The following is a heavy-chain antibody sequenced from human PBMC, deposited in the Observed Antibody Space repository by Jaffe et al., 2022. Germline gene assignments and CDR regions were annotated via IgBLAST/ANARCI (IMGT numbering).Heavy chain of an antibody. CDR1: GGTFSSYA. Sequence: QVQLVQSGAEVKKPGSSVKVSCKASGGTFSSYAISWVRQAPGQGLEWMGGIIPIFGTANYAQKFQGRVTITADESTSTAYMELSSLRSEDTAVYYCAREFHSTMVQGVIGFDYWGQGTLVTVSS. D-gene: IGHD3-10*01. J-gene: IGHJ4*02. CDR3: AREFHSTMVQGVIGFDY. V-gene: IGHV1-69*01. CDR2: IIPIFGTA.